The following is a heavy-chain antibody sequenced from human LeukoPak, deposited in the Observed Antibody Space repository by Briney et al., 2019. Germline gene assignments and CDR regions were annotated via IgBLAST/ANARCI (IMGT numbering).Heavy chain of an antibody. J-gene: IGHJ4*02. V-gene: IGHV3-23*01. CDR2: ISGSGGST. D-gene: IGHD3-22*01. CDR3: AKRYYYDSSGPLDY. CDR1: GFTFSSYA. Sequence: PGGSLRLSCAASGFTFSSYAMSWVRQAPGKGLEWVSAISGSGGSTYYADSVKGRFTISRDNSKNTLYLQMNSLRAEDTAVYYCAKRYYYDSSGPLDYWGQGTLVTVSP.